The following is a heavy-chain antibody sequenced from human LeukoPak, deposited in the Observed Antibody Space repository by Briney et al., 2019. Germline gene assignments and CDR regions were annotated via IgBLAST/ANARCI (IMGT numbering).Heavy chain of an antibody. CDR3: ARAEYCSSTSCYTGAFDI. D-gene: IGHD2-2*02. J-gene: IGHJ3*02. V-gene: IGHV3-21*01. Sequence: GGSLRLSCAASGFTFDDNGMNWVRQAPGKGLEWVSSISSSSSYIYYADSVKGRFTISRDNAKNSLYLQMNSLRAEDTAVYYCARAEYCSSTSCYTGAFDIWGQGTMVTVSS. CDR2: ISSSSSYI. CDR1: GFTFDDNG.